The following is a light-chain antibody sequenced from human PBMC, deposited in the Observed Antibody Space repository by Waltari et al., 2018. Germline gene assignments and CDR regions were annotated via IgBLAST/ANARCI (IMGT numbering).Light chain of an antibody. V-gene: IGKV3-20*01. Sequence: EIVLTQPPRPLPLSPGDRATLSCRASQSVGRSLGWYQQKPGQAPRLLIYDATRRATGIPDRFSGGGSGTDFSLTLNRLEPEDVAVYYCQNYVRLPATFGQGTKVEVK. CDR3: QNYVRLPAT. CDR2: DAT. J-gene: IGKJ1*01. CDR1: QSVGRS.